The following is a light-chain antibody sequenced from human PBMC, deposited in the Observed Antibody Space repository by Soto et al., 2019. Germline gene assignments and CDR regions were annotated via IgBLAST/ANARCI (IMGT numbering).Light chain of an antibody. CDR3: ASYAGSKGVL. J-gene: IGLJ3*02. CDR1: GSDVGNYND. V-gene: IGLV2-8*01. Sequence: QSALTQPPSASGSPGQSVTISCTGTGSDVGNYNDVSWYQQHPGKAPKLVIYEVNKRPSGVPDRFSGSKSGNTASLTVSGLQAEDEADYYCASYAGSKGVLFGGGTKVTVL. CDR2: EVN.